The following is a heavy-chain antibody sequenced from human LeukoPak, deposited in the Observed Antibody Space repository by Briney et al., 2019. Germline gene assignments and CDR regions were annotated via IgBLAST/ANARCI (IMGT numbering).Heavy chain of an antibody. CDR2: FDPEDGET. CDR1: GYTLTELS. CDR3: ATTPLHYDILTGYYTNNWFDP. Sequence: APVKVSCKVSGYTLTELSMHWVRQAPGKGLEWMGGFDPEDGETIYAQKFQGRVTMTEDTSTDTAYMELSSLRSEDTAVYYCATTPLHYDILTGYYTNNWFDPWGQGTLVTVSS. V-gene: IGHV1-24*01. D-gene: IGHD3-9*01. J-gene: IGHJ5*02.